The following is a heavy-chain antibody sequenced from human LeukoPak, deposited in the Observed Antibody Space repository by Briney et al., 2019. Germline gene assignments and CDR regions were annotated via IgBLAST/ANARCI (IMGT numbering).Heavy chain of an antibody. V-gene: IGHV3-23*01. J-gene: IGHJ4*02. D-gene: IGHD3-3*01. CDR2: INGGGDDT. Sequence: GGSLRLSCAASGFIFNNYAMSLVRQAPGEGLEWVSAINGGGDDTRYADSVRGRFTISRDNSKNTVSLQMNSLRVEDTALYFCAKSDCGSYGCKLLNYWGQGTLVTVSS. CDR1: GFIFNNYA. CDR3: AKSDCGSYGCKLLNY.